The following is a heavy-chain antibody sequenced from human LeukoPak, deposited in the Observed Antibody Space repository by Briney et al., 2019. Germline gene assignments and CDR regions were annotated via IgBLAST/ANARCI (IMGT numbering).Heavy chain of an antibody. V-gene: IGHV1-8*03. D-gene: IGHD4-11*01. CDR1: GYTFTSYD. Sequence: ASVKVSCKASGYTFTSYDINWVRQATGQGLEWMGWMNPNSGNTGYAQKFQGRVTITRNTSISTAYMELSSLRSEDTAVYYCARGKRTKVTIVGYYYYYMDVWGKGTTVTVSS. CDR3: ARGKRTKVTIVGYYYYYMDV. CDR2: MNPNSGNT. J-gene: IGHJ6*03.